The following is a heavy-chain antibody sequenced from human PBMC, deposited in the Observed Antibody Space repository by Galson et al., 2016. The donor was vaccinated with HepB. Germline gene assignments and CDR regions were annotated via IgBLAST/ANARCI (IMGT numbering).Heavy chain of an antibody. CDR3: ARDVSRNGYNAKGLDC. V-gene: IGHV3-33*01. D-gene: IGHD5-24*01. CDR2: IWFDGSHK. CDR1: GFDFRNYA. J-gene: IGHJ4*02. Sequence: SLRLSCAASGFDFRNYAMHWLRRSPGRGLECVAVIWFDGSHKYYADSVKGRFTISRDNSKNTLYLQMSSLRVEDTAIYYCARDVSRNGYNAKGLDCWGQGTLVTVSS.